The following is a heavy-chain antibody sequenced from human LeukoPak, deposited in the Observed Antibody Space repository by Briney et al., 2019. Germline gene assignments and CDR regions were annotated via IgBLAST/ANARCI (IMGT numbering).Heavy chain of an antibody. CDR3: ARLELGIAQSYYYYMNV. J-gene: IGHJ6*03. Sequence: PSETLSLTCAVYGGSFSGYYWSWIRQPPGKGLEWIGEINHSGSTNYNPSLKSRVTISVDTSKNQFSLKLSSVTAADTAVYYCARLELGIAQSYYYYMNVWGKGTTVTISS. CDR2: INHSGST. D-gene: IGHD7-27*01. V-gene: IGHV4-34*01. CDR1: GGSFSGYY.